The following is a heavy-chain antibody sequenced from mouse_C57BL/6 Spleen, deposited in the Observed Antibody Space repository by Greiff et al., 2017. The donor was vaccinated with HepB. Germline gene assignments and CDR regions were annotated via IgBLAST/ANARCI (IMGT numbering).Heavy chain of an antibody. D-gene: IGHD1-1*01. J-gene: IGHJ4*01. CDR3: TRRVPLLLRFYAMDY. CDR1: GFTFSSYA. Sequence: VKLVESGEGLVKPGGSLKLSCAAPGFTFSSYAMSWVRQTPEKRLEWVAYISSGGDYFYYVDTVTGRFTISRDNARNNLYLQISRLKSDDTAMYYCTRRVPLLLRFYAMDYWGQGTSVTVSS. CDR2: ISSGGDYF. V-gene: IGHV5-9-1*02.